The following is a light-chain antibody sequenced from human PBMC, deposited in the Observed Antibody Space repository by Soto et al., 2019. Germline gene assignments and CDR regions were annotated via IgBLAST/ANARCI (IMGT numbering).Light chain of an antibody. V-gene: IGKV3-20*01. CDR3: QHYGDSSWT. CDR1: QGVSSSY. CDR2: GAS. J-gene: IGKJ1*01. Sequence: EIVLTQSPGTLSLSLGERATLSCSASQGVSSSYLAWYQQKPGQAPRLLIYGASSRATGIPDRFSGSGSGTDFTLTISRLEPEDVAVYYCQHYGDSSWTVGQGTKVDIK.